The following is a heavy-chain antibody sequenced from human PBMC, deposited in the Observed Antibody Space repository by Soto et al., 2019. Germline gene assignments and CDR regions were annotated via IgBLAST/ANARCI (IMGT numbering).Heavy chain of an antibody. CDR2: IYYSGST. CDR1: GGSISSYY. D-gene: IGHD2-2*01. V-gene: IGHV4-59*06. Sequence: SETLSLTCTVSGGSISSYYWSWIRQHPGKGLEWIGYIYYSGSTYYNPSLKSRVTISVDTSKNQFSLKLSSVTAADTAVYYCARDAEVGPRWLGWFDPWGQGTLVTVSS. J-gene: IGHJ5*02. CDR3: ARDAEVGPRWLGWFDP.